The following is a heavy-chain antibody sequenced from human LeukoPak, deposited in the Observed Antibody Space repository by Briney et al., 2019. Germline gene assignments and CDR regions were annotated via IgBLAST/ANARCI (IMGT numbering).Heavy chain of an antibody. D-gene: IGHD6-13*01. Sequence: PGRSLGLSCAASGFTFSSYAMHWVRQAPGKGLEWVAAISHDGSNKYHADSVKGRFTISRDNSKNMVYLQMNSLRAEDTAVYFCAGSPKYSSSWYEYFQHWGQGTLVTVSS. CDR1: GFTFSSYA. CDR2: ISHDGSNK. V-gene: IGHV3-30*01. J-gene: IGHJ1*01. CDR3: AGSPKYSSSWYEYFQH.